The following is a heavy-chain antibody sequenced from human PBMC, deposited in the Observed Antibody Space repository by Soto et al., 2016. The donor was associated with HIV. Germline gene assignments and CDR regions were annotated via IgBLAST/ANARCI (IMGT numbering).Heavy chain of an antibody. V-gene: IGHV3-23*01. D-gene: IGHD3-22*01. CDR3: AKVSRSSSSYDGSGRGKYYFDS. CDR1: GFTFSDFD. Sequence: EVQLLESGGGFAQPGGSLRLSCVGSGFTFSDFDLRWVRQAPGKGLEWVSGMAGNGANTYYVDSVKGRSTISRDNSRNTLFMQMNSLRVGDTAVYYCAKVSRSSSSYDGSGRGKYYFDSWGPGTLVTVS. CDR2: MAGNGANT. J-gene: IGHJ4*02.